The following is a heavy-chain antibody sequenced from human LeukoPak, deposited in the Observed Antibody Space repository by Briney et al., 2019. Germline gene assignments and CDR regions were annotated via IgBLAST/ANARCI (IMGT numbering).Heavy chain of an antibody. CDR3: AGREGGYDYEVYYYYGMDV. D-gene: IGHD5-12*01. V-gene: IGHV1-18*01. CDR2: ISAYNGNT. J-gene: IGHJ6*02. Sequence: ASVKVFCKSSGYTFTSCGIRWVRQAPGQGLEWKGCISAYNGNTNYAQKLQGRVTMTTDTSTSTAYMELRSLRSDDTAVYYCAGREGGYDYEVYYYYGMDVWGQGTTVTVSS. CDR1: GYTFTSCG.